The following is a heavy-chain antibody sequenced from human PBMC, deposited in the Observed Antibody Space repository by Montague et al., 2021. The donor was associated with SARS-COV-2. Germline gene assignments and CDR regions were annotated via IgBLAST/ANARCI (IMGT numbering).Heavy chain of an antibody. CDR2: IYYSGST. CDR3: ARSPEPMIILIITSLNWYFDL. V-gene: IGHV4-31*03. J-gene: IGHJ2*01. CDR1: GGSISSGDYY. Sequence: TLSLTCTVSGGSISSGDYYWSWIRQHPGKGLEWIGYIYYSGSTXYNPSLKSRVTISVDTSKNQFSLKMSSVTAADTAVYYCARSPEPMIILIITSLNWYFDLWDRGTLVTVSS. D-gene: IGHD3-22*01.